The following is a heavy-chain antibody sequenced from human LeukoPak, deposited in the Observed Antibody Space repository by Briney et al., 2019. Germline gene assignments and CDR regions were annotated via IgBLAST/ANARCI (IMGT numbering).Heavy chain of an antibody. D-gene: IGHD3-22*01. CDR2: IYYSGST. Sequence: SETLSLACTVSGGSISSSSYYWGWIRQPPGKGLEWIGSIYYSGSTYYNPSLKSRVTISVDTSKNQFSLKLSSVTAADTAVYYCARQKTYYYDSSGWCWGQGTLVTVSS. CDR1: GGSISSSSYY. V-gene: IGHV4-39*01. J-gene: IGHJ4*02. CDR3: ARQKTYYYDSSGWC.